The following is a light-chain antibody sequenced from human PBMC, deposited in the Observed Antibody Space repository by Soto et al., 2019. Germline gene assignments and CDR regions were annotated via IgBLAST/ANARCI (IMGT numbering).Light chain of an antibody. J-gene: IGLJ1*01. CDR3: CSYAGSYTSYV. Sequence: QSVLTQPRSVSGSPGQSVTISCTGTSSDXGGYNYVSWYQQHPGKAPKLMIYDVSKRPSGVPDRFSGSKSGNTASLTISGLQAEDEADYYCCSYAGSYTSYVFGTGTKVTVL. V-gene: IGLV2-11*01. CDR1: SSDXGGYNY. CDR2: DVS.